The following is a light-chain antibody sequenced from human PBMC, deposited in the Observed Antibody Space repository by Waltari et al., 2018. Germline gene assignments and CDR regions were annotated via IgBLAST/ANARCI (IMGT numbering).Light chain of an antibody. CDR2: KVT. CDR3: MQSIKDPWT. CDR1: QSLVHSNGHTY. V-gene: IGKV2D-29*02. J-gene: IGKJ1*01. Sequence: DIVMTQTPLSLPVTPGEPASISCRSSQSLVHSNGHTYLHWYLQKPGQSPRLLIYKVTNRESGVPDRFSGSGSGTDFTLKISRVEPEDVGVYYCMQSIKDPWTFGQGTKVEIK.